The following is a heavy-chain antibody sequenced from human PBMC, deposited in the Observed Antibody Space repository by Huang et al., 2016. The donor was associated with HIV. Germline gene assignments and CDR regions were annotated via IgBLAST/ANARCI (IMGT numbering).Heavy chain of an antibody. V-gene: IGHV4-39*01. CDR1: GGSINSSSYY. Sequence: QLQLQESGPGLVKPSETLSLTCSVSGGSINSSSYYWGWIRQPPGKGLEWIGSIYYSGSTFYNPSLKSRVTISVDTSKNQFSLRLSSVTAADTSVYYCARHMDCSSSSCLAGGHERGPFDMWGQGTMVTVSS. J-gene: IGHJ3*02. CDR3: ARHMDCSSSSCLAGGHERGPFDM. D-gene: IGHD2-2*01. CDR2: IYYSGST.